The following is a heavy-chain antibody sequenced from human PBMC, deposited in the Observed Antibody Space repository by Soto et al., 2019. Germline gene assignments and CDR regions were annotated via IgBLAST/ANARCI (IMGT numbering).Heavy chain of an antibody. D-gene: IGHD3-3*01. Sequence: ASVKVSCKASGYTFTSYDIDWVRQATGQGLEWMGWMNPNSGNTGYAQKFQGRVTMTRNTSISTAYMELSSLRSEDTAVYYCARGHLSYYDFCSGYSNSPYFYYCMDVWGKGTTVTVSS. V-gene: IGHV1-8*01. J-gene: IGHJ6*03. CDR3: ARGHLSYYDFCSGYSNSPYFYYCMDV. CDR2: MNPNSGNT. CDR1: GYTFTSYD.